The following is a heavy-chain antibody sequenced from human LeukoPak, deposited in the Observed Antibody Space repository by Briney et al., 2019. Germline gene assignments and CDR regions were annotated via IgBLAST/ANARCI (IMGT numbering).Heavy chain of an antibody. V-gene: IGHV3-43*01. Sequence: GGSLRLSCAASGFTFDDYTMHWIRQAPGKGLEWVSLISWDGGSTYYADSVKGRFTISRDNSKNSLYLQMNSLRTEDTALYYCAKDGQQQLGRLRGLETDYYYGMDVWGQGTTVTVSS. CDR3: AKDGQQQLGRLRGLETDYYYGMDV. D-gene: IGHD6-13*01. CDR1: GFTFDDYT. J-gene: IGHJ6*02. CDR2: ISWDGGST.